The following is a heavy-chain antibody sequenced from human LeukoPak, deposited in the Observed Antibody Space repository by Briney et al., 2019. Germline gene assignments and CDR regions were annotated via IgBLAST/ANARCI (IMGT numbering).Heavy chain of an antibody. CDR1: GVSISTHY. CDR2: TYHNGIT. Sequence: SETLSLTCNVSGVSISTHYWSWIRQSPGKGLELIGYTYHNGITNYNPSLKSRVTISIDTSKNEFSLKLTSVIAADTAVYFCAREANYYGSGSYFEGTFDYWGQGSLVTVSS. J-gene: IGHJ4*02. CDR3: AREANYYGSGSYFEGTFDY. V-gene: IGHV4-59*11. D-gene: IGHD3-10*01.